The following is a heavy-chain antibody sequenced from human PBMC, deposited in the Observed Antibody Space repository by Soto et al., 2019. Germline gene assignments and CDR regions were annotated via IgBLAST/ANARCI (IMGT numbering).Heavy chain of an antibody. CDR2: IYSDGTT. Sequence: PGGSLRLSCAASGFTVSSNYMNWVRQAPGKGLEWVSIIYSDGTTSYADSVKGRFTISRDNFKNTRHLQMNSLRPDDTAVYSCATWHLQEHAYDIWGQGTMVTVSS. V-gene: IGHV3-53*01. D-gene: IGHD1-1*01. CDR1: GFTVSSNY. CDR3: ATWHLQEHAYDI. J-gene: IGHJ3*02.